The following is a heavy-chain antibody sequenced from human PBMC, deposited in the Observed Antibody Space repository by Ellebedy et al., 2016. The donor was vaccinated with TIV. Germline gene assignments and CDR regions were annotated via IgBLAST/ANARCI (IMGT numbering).Heavy chain of an antibody. J-gene: IGHJ6*02. D-gene: IGHD3-9*01. CDR1: GFTFSGYW. CDR2: IKQDGSEK. CDR3: GKGRGGRYYGMDV. V-gene: IGHV3-7*03. Sequence: GESLKISCAASGFTFSGYWMSWVRQAAGKGLEWVANIKQDGSEKYYVDSVKGRFTISRDNSKNMLFLQMNTLRVEDTAVYYCGKGRGGRYYGMDVWGQGTTVTVSS.